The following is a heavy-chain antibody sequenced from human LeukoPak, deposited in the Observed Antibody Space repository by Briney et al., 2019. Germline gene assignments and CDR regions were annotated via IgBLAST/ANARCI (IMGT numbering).Heavy chain of an antibody. Sequence: GESLKISCKGSGYRFTNYWIAWVRQMPGKRLEWMGIIYPGDSDTRYSPSFQGQVTISADRSISTAYLQWSSLKASDIAMYYCARLYCSSASCYTGSSYYFDYWGQGTLVTVSS. J-gene: IGHJ4*02. CDR1: GYRFTNYW. CDR3: ARLYCSSASCYTGSSYYFDY. V-gene: IGHV5-51*01. CDR2: IYPGDSDT. D-gene: IGHD2-2*02.